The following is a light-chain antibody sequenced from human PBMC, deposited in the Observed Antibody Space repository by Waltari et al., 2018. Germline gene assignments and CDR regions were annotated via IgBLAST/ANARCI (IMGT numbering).Light chain of an antibody. Sequence: SYVLTQPPSVSVAPGKTATITCGGDNIGSKDVHWYQHKAGQAPVLVMYYDAHRPSGVPEGFSGSNSDNTATLTISLVEAGDEADYYCQVWDSGSDHQVFGGGTKLTVL. V-gene: IGLV3-21*04. CDR3: QVWDSGSDHQV. CDR1: NIGSKD. J-gene: IGLJ2*01. CDR2: YDA.